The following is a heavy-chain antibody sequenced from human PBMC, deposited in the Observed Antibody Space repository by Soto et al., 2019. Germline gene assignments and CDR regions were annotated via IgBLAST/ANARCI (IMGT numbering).Heavy chain of an antibody. CDR3: ARDQSSSWFDY. CDR1: GFTFSSYW. J-gene: IGHJ4*02. CDR2: IKQDGSEK. Sequence: GGSLRLSCAASGFTFSSYWMSWVRQAPGKGLEWVANIKQDGSEKYYVDSVKGRFTISRDNAKNSLYLQMNSLRAEDTAGYYCARDQSSSWFDYWGQGTLVTVSS. V-gene: IGHV3-7*03. D-gene: IGHD6-13*01.